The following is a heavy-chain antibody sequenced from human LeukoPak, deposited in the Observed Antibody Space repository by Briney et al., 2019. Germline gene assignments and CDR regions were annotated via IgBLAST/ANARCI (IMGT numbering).Heavy chain of an antibody. D-gene: IGHD6-13*01. Sequence: GGSLRLXCAAFGFTFSDYYMSWIRQAPGKALESVSYISSSGSTIYYADSVKGRFTISRDNAKNSLYLQMNSLRAEDTAVYYCATSIAAAGTGFDYWGQGTLVTVSS. J-gene: IGHJ4*02. V-gene: IGHV3-11*04. CDR3: ATSIAAAGTGFDY. CDR2: ISSSGSTI. CDR1: GFTFSDYY.